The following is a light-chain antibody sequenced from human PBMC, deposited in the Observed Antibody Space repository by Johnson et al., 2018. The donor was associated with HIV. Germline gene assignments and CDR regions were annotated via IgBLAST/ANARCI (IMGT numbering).Light chain of an antibody. Sequence: QSVLTQPPSVSAAPGQKVTISCSGRSSNIGNAYVSWYQQLPGTAPKLLIYENDKRPSGIPDRFSGSKSGTSATLAITGLQTGDEADYYCGTWDSSLSSYVFGTGTNVTVL. V-gene: IGLV1-51*02. CDR1: SSNIGNAY. CDR3: GTWDSSLSSYV. CDR2: END. J-gene: IGLJ1*01.